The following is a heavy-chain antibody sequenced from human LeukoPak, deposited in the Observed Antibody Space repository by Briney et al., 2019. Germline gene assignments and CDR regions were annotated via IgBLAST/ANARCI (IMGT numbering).Heavy chain of an antibody. CDR3: ARDPNSGTYDPYFDY. D-gene: IGHD1-26*01. J-gene: IGHJ4*02. Sequence: GGSLRLSCAASGFTFSSYEMNWVRQAPGTGLECVSYISRSGSAMLYADSVKGRFTISRDNAKNSLFLQMNSLRAEDTAVYYCARDPNSGTYDPYFDYWGQGTLVTVSS. CDR1: GFTFSSYE. V-gene: IGHV3-48*03. CDR2: ISRSGSAM.